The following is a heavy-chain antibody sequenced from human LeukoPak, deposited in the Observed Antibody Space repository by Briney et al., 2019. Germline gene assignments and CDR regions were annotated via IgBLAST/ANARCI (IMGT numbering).Heavy chain of an antibody. J-gene: IGHJ4*02. V-gene: IGHV1-2*02. CDR1: GYTFTGYF. D-gene: IGHD5-18*01. CDR2: INCNSGGT. CDR3: ARIGGSGYTYGTFDY. Sequence: ASVKVSCKASGYTFTGYFIHWMQQAPGQGLEWMGWINCNSGGTSYAQKFQGRVTMTRDTSISTAYMEMSRLRYDDTAVYYCARIGGSGYTYGTFDYWGQATLVTVPS.